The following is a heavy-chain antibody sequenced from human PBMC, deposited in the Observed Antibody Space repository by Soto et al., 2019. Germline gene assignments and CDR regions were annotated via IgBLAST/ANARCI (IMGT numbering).Heavy chain of an antibody. D-gene: IGHD3-16*02. CDR3: ASFTFGGVIHYYGMDV. CDR1: GYTFTGYY. Sequence: ASVTVSCKASGYTFTGYYMHWVRQAPGQGLEWMGWINPNSGGTNYAQKFQGRVTITRDTSASTAYMELSSLRSEDTAVYYCASFTFGGVIHYYGMDVWGQGTTVTVSS. CDR2: INPNSGGT. J-gene: IGHJ6*02. V-gene: IGHV1-2*02.